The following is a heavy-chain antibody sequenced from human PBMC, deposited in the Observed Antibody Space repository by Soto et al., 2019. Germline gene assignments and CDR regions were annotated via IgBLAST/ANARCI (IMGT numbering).Heavy chain of an antibody. CDR1: GFTFSSYG. J-gene: IGHJ4*02. CDR3: AKEARRIAATKYYFDY. V-gene: IGHV3-30*18. CDR2: ISYDGSNK. Sequence: LRLSCAASGFTFSSYGMHWVRQAPGKGLEWVAVISYDGSNKYYADSVKGRFTISRDNSKNTLYLQMNSLRAEDTAVYYCAKEARRIAATKYYFDYWGQGTLVTVSS. D-gene: IGHD2-15*01.